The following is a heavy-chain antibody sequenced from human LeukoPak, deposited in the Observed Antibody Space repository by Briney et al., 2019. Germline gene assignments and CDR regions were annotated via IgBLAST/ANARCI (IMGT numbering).Heavy chain of an antibody. CDR2: ISGSGGST. CDR1: DTFINSYI. J-gene: IGHJ3*02. CDR3: AKELQYDSSGYGAFDI. D-gene: IGHD3-22*01. Sequence: GWALVLSWAAADTFINSYIIRGGRAAGEEGQERGSTISGSGGSTYYADSVKGRFTISRDNFKNTLYLQMNSLRAEDTAVYYCAKELQYDSSGYGAFDIWGQGTMVTVSS. V-gene: IGHV3-23*01.